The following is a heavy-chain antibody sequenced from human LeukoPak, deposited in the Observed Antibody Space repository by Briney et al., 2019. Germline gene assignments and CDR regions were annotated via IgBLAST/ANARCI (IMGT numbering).Heavy chain of an antibody. CDR3: AKRYCSGGSCYHRYFDY. V-gene: IGHV3-23*01. J-gene: IGHJ4*02. Sequence: GGSLRLSCAASGFTFGTSSMSWVRQAPGRGLEWVSLFSGSSGRTYYADSVKGRFTISRDNSKNTLYLHMNSLRAEDTAIYYCAKRYCSGGSCYHRYFDYWGQGTLVTVSS. CDR1: GFTFGTSS. CDR2: FSGSSGRT. D-gene: IGHD2-15*01.